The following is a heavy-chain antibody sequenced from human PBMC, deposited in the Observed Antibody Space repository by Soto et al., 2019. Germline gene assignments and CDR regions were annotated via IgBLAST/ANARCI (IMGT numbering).Heavy chain of an antibody. CDR2: VYYSESN. J-gene: IGHJ3*02. V-gene: IGHV4-59*01. CDR3: ARVNDWKSSTFDI. D-gene: IGHD2-21*01. CDR1: GGSLIDDY. Sequence: QVQLQESGPGLVKPLATVSLTCTVSGGSLIDDYWNWIRQPPGQGLEWIGYVYYSESNKYNPPLKSRVTISVDRSKNQFSLKLSSVTAADTAVYYCARVNDWKSSTFDIWGHGTMVSVSS.